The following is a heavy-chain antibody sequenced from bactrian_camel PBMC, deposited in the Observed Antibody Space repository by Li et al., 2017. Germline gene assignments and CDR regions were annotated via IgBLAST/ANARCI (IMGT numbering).Heavy chain of an antibody. V-gene: IGHV3S55*01. CDR1: GESVNRYC. D-gene: IGHD7*01. CDR2: VLSDGSL. Sequence: HVQLVESGGGSVQAGGSLTLSCVVSGESVNRYCIGWFRQVPGKEREGVAGVLSDGSLRYIDSVRGRFTLSRDSAKNTLVLQMNSLKPDDTATYYCAAADFSGNCWAYDYNYWGQGTQVTVSS. CDR3: AAADFSGNCWAYDYNY. J-gene: IGHJ4*01.